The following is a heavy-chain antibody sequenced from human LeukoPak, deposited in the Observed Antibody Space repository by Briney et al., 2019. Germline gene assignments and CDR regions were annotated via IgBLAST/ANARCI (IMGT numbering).Heavy chain of an antibody. Sequence: PGESLKISCKGSGYIFTSYWIGWVRPVPGKGLGGMGIIYPGDSDTRYSPSFQGQVTISADKSISTAYLQWSSLKASDTAMYYCARLQDIVATIDYWGQGTLVTVSS. J-gene: IGHJ4*02. D-gene: IGHD5-12*01. CDR3: ARLQDIVATIDY. CDR1: GYIFTSYW. CDR2: IYPGDSDT. V-gene: IGHV5-51*01.